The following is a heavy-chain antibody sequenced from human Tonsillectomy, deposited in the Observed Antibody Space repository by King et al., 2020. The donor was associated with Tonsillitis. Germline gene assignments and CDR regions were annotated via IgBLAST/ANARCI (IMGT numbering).Heavy chain of an antibody. V-gene: IGHV1-2*02. CDR1: GYTFNGYY. D-gene: IGHD1-26*01. CDR2: INPNSGGK. CDR3: ARKSSTDSGSRLRPFDY. Sequence: VQLVESGAEGKKPGASVKFSCKGSGYTFNGYYIQWVRQAPGQGLEWMGWINPNSGGKNFGQNFQGRVTMTRDTSISTAYMEVSSLKSDDTALYFCARKSSTDSGSRLRPFDYWGQGTLVTVSS. J-gene: IGHJ4*02.